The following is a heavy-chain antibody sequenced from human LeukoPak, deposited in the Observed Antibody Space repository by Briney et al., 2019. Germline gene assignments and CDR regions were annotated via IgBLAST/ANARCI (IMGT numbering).Heavy chain of an antibody. Sequence: SETLSLTCAVYGGSFSGYYWSWIRQPPGKGLEWIGYIYYSGSTNYNPSLKSRVTISVDTSKNQFSLKLSSVTAADTAVYYCARSADIVVVVAASARLPNWYFDLWGRGTLVTVSS. D-gene: IGHD2-15*01. J-gene: IGHJ2*01. V-gene: IGHV4-59*01. CDR2: IYYSGST. CDR3: ARSADIVVVVAASARLPNWYFDL. CDR1: GGSFSGYY.